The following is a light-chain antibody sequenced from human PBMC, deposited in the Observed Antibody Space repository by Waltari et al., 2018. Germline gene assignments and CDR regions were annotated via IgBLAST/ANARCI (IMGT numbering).Light chain of an antibody. J-gene: IGKJ3*01. Sequence: SILHSSENKSQLGWYQQKSGQSPKLLIDGASTRESGVPDRFSGSGSGTDFTLTISSLQTEDVAVYYCQQYYSTPFTFGPGTKVDIK. CDR1: SILHSSENKSQ. V-gene: IGKV4-1*01. CDR3: QQYYSTPFT. CDR2: GAS.